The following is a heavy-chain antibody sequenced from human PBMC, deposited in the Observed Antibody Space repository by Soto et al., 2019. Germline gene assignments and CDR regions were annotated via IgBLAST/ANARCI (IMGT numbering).Heavy chain of an antibody. J-gene: IGHJ4*02. CDR2: LRTGVEDDTT. D-gene: IGHD3-10*01. CDR3: EKTVNSGSGSQFFDY. CDR1: GFTLTRYP. Sequence: GGSLNLSSADSGFTLTRYPMSSAHQAQGKGLEWVSGLRTGVEDDTTYYADAVRGRFSISRNNSKSTLFVQMTSLRAKDTAIYYCEKTVNSGSGSQFFDYWGQGTLVNVSS. V-gene: IGHV3-23*01.